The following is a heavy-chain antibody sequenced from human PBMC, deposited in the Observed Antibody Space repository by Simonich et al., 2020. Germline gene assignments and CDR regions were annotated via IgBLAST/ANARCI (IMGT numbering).Heavy chain of an antibody. J-gene: IGHJ4*02. D-gene: IGHD3-16*01. CDR2: IYYSGST. CDR1: GGSISSYY. V-gene: IGHV4-59*12. CDR3: ARGGLWLDY. Sequence: QVQLQESGPGLVKPSETLSLTCTVSGGSISSYYWSWIRQPPGKGLEWIGDIYYSGSTNYNPSLKSRVTISVDTSKNQFSLKLSSVTAADTAVYYCARGGLWLDYWGQGTLVTVSS.